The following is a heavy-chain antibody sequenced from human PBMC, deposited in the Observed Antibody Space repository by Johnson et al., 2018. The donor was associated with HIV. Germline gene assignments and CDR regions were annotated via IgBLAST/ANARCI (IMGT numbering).Heavy chain of an antibody. CDR3: ARDAPDSGSYHAFDI. Sequence: EVQLVESGGGLVQPGGSLRLSCVASGFTFDDYGMTWVRQAPGKGLEWVSGICGRCGGTYYADSVKGRFTISRDNSKNTLYLQMNSLRAEDTAVYYCARDAPDSGSYHAFDIWGQGTMVTVSS. D-gene: IGHD1-26*01. V-gene: IGHV3-23*04. CDR2: ICGRCGGT. CDR1: GFTFDDYG. J-gene: IGHJ3*02.